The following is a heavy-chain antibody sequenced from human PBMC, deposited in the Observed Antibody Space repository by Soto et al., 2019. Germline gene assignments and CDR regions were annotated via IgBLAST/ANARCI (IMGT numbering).Heavy chain of an antibody. CDR1: GGTFSRYA. J-gene: IGHJ4*02. CDR2: IVPIFGTA. V-gene: IGHV1-69*13. CDR3: ARGVYYDSRGYYFFF. Sequence: EASVKVSCKASGGTFSRYALSWVRQAPGQGPEWMGGIVPIFGTANYAQKFQGRVTITADESTSTAYMELSSLRSEDTAVYYCARGVYYDSRGYYFFFWGQGTLVTVSS. D-gene: IGHD3-22*01.